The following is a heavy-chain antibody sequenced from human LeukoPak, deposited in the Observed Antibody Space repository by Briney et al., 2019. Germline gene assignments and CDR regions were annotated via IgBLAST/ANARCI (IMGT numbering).Heavy chain of an antibody. CDR3: ARGYSSSSDFDY. J-gene: IGHJ4*02. D-gene: IGHD6-6*01. CDR1: GGSISSYY. Sequence: SETLSLTCTVSGGSISSYYWSWIRQPPGKGLEWIGYIYYGGSTNYNPSLKSRVTISVDTSKNQFSLKLSSVTAADTAVYYCARGYSSSSDFDYWGQGTLVTVSS. V-gene: IGHV4-59*01. CDR2: IYYGGST.